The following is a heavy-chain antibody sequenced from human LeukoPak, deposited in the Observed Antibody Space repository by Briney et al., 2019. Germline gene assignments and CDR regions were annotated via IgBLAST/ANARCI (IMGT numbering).Heavy chain of an antibody. J-gene: IGHJ4*02. CDR3: AKDSEYYYDSSGYYYSYFDY. CDR1: GFTFSSYA. Sequence: PGGSLRLSCAASGFTFSSYAMSWVRQAPGKGLEWVSAISGSGGSTYYADSVKGRFTISRDNSKNTLYLQMNSLRAEDTAVYYCAKDSEYYYDSSGYYYSYFDYRGQGTLVTVSS. V-gene: IGHV3-23*01. CDR2: ISGSGGST. D-gene: IGHD3-22*01.